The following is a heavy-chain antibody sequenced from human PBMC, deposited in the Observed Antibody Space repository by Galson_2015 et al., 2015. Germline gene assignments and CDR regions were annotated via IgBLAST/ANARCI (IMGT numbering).Heavy chain of an antibody. CDR1: GYTFTSYG. CDR2: ISAYNGNT. Sequence: SVKVSCTASGYTFTSYGISWVRQAPGQGLEWMAGISAYNGNTNYAQKLQGRVTMTSDTSTSTAFMELRSLRSDDTAVYYCASIDGSSGYDGVDIWGQGTMVTVSS. J-gene: IGHJ3*02. CDR3: ASIDGSSGYDGVDI. V-gene: IGHV1-18*01. D-gene: IGHD3-22*01.